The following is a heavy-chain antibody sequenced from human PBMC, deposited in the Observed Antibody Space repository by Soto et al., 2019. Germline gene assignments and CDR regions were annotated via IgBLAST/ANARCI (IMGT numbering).Heavy chain of an antibody. CDR3: ARAGGSWKPPNAFDI. D-gene: IGHD1-26*01. CDR2: IYYSGST. CDR1: GGSISSGGYY. V-gene: IGHV4-31*03. J-gene: IGHJ3*02. Sequence: QVQLQESGPGLVKPSQTLSLTCTVSGGSISSGGYYWSWIRQHPGKGLEWIGYIYYSGSTYYNPSFKSRVTISVDTSKNQFSLKLSAVTAADTAVYYCARAGGSWKPPNAFDIWGQGTMVTVSS.